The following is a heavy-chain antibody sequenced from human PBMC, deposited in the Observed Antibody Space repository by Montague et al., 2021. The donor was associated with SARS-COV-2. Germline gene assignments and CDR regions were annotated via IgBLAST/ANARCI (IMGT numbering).Heavy chain of an antibody. V-gene: IGHV4-38-2*02. D-gene: IGHD3-10*01. Sequence: SETLSLTCTVSGYSINSNYYWGWIRQPPGKGLEWIGCSYHSGTTHYHPSLKSRVTISLDTYNNHFSLKVTSVTAADTAAYYCGRAPYYGPGKPYQFDYWGRGTLVTVCS. CDR2: SYHSGTT. CDR1: GYSINSNYY. J-gene: IGHJ4*02. CDR3: GRAPYYGPGKPYQFDY.